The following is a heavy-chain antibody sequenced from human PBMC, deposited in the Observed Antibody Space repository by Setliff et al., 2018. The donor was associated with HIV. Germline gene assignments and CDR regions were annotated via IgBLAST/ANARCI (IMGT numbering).Heavy chain of an antibody. D-gene: IGHD3-9*01. CDR1: GGSISSYY. CDR3: ARGVRGYGEIRYFFYYYYMDV. CDR2: IYYSGST. Sequence: SETLSLTCTVSGGSISSYYWSWIRQPPGKGLEWIGYIYYSGSTNYTPSLKSRVTISVDTSKNQFSLKLSSVTAADTAVYYCARGVRGYGEIRYFFYYYYMDVWGKGTTVTVSS. J-gene: IGHJ6*03. V-gene: IGHV4-59*08.